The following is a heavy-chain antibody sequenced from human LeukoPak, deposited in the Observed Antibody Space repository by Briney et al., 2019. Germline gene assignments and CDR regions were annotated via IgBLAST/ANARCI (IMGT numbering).Heavy chain of an antibody. J-gene: IGHJ3*02. CDR1: GGSISSSSYY. V-gene: IGHV4-39*07. Sequence: SETLSLTCTVSGGSISSSSYYWGWIRQPPGKGLEWIGSIYYSGSTYYNPSLKSRVTISVDTSKNQFSLKLSSVTAADTAVYYCARVNYYDSSGYYGNAFDIWGQGTMVTVSS. D-gene: IGHD3-22*01. CDR2: IYYSGST. CDR3: ARVNYYDSSGYYGNAFDI.